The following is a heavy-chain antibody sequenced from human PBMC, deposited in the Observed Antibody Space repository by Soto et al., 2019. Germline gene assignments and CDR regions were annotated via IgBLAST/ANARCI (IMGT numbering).Heavy chain of an antibody. CDR1: GGTFSSYA. V-gene: IGHV1-69*12. D-gene: IGHD2-21*02. CDR3: ASGKAYCGGDCYPGLDY. CDR2: IIPIFGTA. J-gene: IGHJ4*02. Sequence: QVQLVQSGAEVKKPGSSVKVSCKASGGTFSSYAISWVRQAPGQGLEWMGGIIPIFGTANYAQKFQGRVTITADESTSTAYMELSSLRSEDTAVYYCASGKAYCGGDCYPGLDYWGQGTLVTVSS.